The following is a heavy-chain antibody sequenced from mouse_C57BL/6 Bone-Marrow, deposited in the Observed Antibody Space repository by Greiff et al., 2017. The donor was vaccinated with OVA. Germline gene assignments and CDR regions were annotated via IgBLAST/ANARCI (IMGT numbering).Heavy chain of an antibody. CDR1: GYTFTNYE. D-gene: IGHD2-12*01. J-gene: IGHJ4*01. Sequence: VQLLQSGAELVRPGASVTLSCTASGYTFTNYEMHWVKQTPGHGLEWIGAIDPETGGTDYNQKVKGKAIMTADKSSSTAYMELRSLTSEDSSVYYCTRDYSYYYYAMDCWGQGTSVTVSS. V-gene: IGHV1-15*01. CDR3: TRDYSYYYYAMDC. CDR2: IDPETGGT.